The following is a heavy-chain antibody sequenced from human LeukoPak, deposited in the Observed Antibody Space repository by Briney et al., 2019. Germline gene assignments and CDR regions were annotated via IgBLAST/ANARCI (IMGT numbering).Heavy chain of an antibody. Sequence: SETLSLTCAVSGGSISSSSYYRGWIRQPPGKGLEWIGSIYYSGSTYYNPSLKSRVTMSVDTSKNHFSVKLSSVTAADTAVYYCARESEFDATGYLYWGQGILVTVSS. CDR3: ARESEFDATGYLY. CDR2: IYYSGST. V-gene: IGHV4-39*02. D-gene: IGHD3-9*01. CDR1: GGSISSSSYY. J-gene: IGHJ4*02.